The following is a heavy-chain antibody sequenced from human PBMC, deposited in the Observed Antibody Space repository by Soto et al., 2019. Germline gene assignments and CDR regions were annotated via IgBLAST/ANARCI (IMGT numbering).Heavy chain of an antibody. V-gene: IGHV3-7*01. CDR3: ARHTTYCSGGSCYSGASSNRRPNYYYYYYMDV. CDR2: IKQDGSEK. D-gene: IGHD2-15*01. CDR1: GFTFSSYW. Sequence: EVQLVESGGGLVQPGGSLRLSCAASGFTFSSYWMSWVRQAPGKGLEWVANIKQDGSEKYYVDSVKGRFTISRDNAKNSLYLQMNSLRAEDTAVYYCARHTTYCSGGSCYSGASSNRRPNYYYYYYMDVWGKGTTVTVSS. J-gene: IGHJ6*03.